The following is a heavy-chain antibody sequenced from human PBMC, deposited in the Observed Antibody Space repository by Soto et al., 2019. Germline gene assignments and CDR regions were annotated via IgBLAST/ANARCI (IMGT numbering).Heavy chain of an antibody. Sequence: QVQLQQWGAGLLKPSETLSLTCAVYGGSFSGYYWSWIRQPPGKGLEWIGEINHSGSTNYNPSLKSRVTISVDTSKHQFSLKLSSVTAADTAVYYCARRWYFAEYFQHWGQGALVTVSS. J-gene: IGHJ1*01. CDR2: INHSGST. V-gene: IGHV4-34*01. D-gene: IGHD6-13*01. CDR3: ARRWYFAEYFQH. CDR1: GGSFSGYY.